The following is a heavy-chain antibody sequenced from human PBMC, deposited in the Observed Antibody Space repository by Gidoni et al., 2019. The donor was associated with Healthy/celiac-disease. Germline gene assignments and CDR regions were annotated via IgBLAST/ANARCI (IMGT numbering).Heavy chain of an antibody. CDR2: MITIFGTA. D-gene: IGHD3-10*01. Sequence: VQLVQSGAEVKKPGSSVTVSCKASGGPFRSYAIRWVRQDPGQGLEWMGGMITIFGTANYAQNFQGRVTITADESTSTAYMELSSLRSEDTAVYYCARGRYYYGSGSYHYYYGMDVWGQGTTVTVSS. J-gene: IGHJ6*02. V-gene: IGHV1-69*01. CDR1: GGPFRSYA. CDR3: ARGRYYYGSGSYHYYYGMDV.